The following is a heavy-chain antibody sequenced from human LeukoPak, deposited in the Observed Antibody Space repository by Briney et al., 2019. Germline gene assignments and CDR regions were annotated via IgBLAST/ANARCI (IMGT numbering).Heavy chain of an antibody. J-gene: IGHJ4*02. CDR3: ARGHRAAIGRRYDY. V-gene: IGHV3-53*01. D-gene: IGHD6-13*01. CDR1: GFTVSSNY. Sequence: GGSLRLSCAASGFTVSSNYMSWVRQAPGKGLEWVSVIYPGGRTYYADSVKGRFTISRDNSKNTLYLQLNSLRAEDTAVYYCARGHRAAIGRRYDYWGQGTLVTVSS. CDR2: IYPGGRT.